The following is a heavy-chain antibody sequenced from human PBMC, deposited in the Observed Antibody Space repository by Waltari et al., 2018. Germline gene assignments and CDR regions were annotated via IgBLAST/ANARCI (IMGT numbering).Heavy chain of an antibody. Sequence: QVQLVQSGAEVKKPGASVKVSCKASGYTFTGYYMHWVRQAPGQGLEWMGWINPTSGGTNYAQKFQGRVTMTRDTSISTAYMELSRLRSDDTAVYYCARGSYYYGSGDYWGQGTLVTVSS. CDR1: GYTFTGYY. CDR2: INPTSGGT. J-gene: IGHJ4*02. D-gene: IGHD3-10*01. V-gene: IGHV1-2*02. CDR3: ARGSYYYGSGDY.